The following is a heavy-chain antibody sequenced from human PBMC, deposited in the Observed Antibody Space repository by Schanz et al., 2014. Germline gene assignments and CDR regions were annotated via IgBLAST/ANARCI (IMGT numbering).Heavy chain of an antibody. CDR1: GFSFSTYG. Sequence: EVQLVESGGGLVKPGGSLRLSCAASGFSFSTYGMTWVRQAPGKGLEWVSGMSGSGSTADYADSVKGRFTISRDNSRKTLYLQMNSLRADDTAVYYCAKDLYNYGIFDSWGQGTLVTVSS. CDR3: AKDLYNYGIFDS. D-gene: IGHD3-16*01. CDR2: MSGSGSTA. V-gene: IGHV3-23*04. J-gene: IGHJ5*01.